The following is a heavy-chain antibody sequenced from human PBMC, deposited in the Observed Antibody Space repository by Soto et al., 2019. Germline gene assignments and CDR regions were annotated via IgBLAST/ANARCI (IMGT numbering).Heavy chain of an antibody. V-gene: IGHV1-18*01. CDR1: GYTFTSYG. CDR2: ISAYNGNT. D-gene: IGHD2-15*01. Sequence: QVQLVQSGAEVKNPGASVKVSCKASGYTFTSYGIGWGRQAPGQGLEWGGWISAYNGNTHYAQKAQGRVTMTTDPSSRTAYMDLRSQSSDATSVYDCAREAEEAAEEYDYWGQGTLVTVSS. CDR3: AREAEEAAEEYDY. J-gene: IGHJ4*02.